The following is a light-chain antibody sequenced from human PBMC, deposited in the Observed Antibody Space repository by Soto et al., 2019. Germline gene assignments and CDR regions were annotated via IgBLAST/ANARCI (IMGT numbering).Light chain of an antibody. J-gene: IGLJ1*01. V-gene: IGLV1-40*01. Sequence: QSVLTQPPSVSGAPGQRVTFSCFGSSSNIGADYDVHWYQQLPGTAPKLLIYGNINRPSGVPDRFSGSKSGDSAALAIAGLQPEDEADYYCQSYDTSLGFVFGTGTKLTVL. CDR3: QSYDTSLGFV. CDR2: GNI. CDR1: SSNIGADYD.